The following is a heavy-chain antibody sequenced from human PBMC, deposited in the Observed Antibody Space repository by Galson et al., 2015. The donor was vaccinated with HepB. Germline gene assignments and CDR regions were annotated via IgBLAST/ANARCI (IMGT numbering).Heavy chain of an antibody. Sequence: SLRLSCAASGFTFSSYSMNWVRQAPGKGLEWVSYISSSSSTIYYADSVKGRFTISRDNAKNSLYLQMNSLRAEDTAVYYCARSLGEVPAELGNYYYYGMDVWGQGTTVTVSS. CDR1: GFTFSSYS. CDR2: ISSSSSTI. V-gene: IGHV3-48*04. J-gene: IGHJ6*02. CDR3: ARSLGEVPAELGNYYYYGMDV. D-gene: IGHD6-13*01.